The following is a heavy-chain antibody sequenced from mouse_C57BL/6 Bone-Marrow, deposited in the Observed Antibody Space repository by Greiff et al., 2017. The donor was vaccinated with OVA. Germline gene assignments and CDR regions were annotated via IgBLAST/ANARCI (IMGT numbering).Heavy chain of an antibody. CDR2: IYPSDSET. Sequence: QVQLQQPGAELVRPGSSVKLSCKASGYTFTSYWMDWVKQRPGQGLEWIGNIYPSDSETHYNQKFKDKATLTVDKSSSTAYMQLSSLTSEYAAVYYCGREEYGYWYFDVWGTGTTVTVSS. D-gene: IGHD2-10*02. J-gene: IGHJ1*03. V-gene: IGHV1-61*01. CDR1: GYTFTSYW. CDR3: GREEYGYWYFDV.